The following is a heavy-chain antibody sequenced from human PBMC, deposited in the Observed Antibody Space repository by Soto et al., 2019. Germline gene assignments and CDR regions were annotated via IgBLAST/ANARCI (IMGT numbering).Heavy chain of an antibody. Sequence: SVKVSCKASGGTFSSYAISWVRQAPGQGLEWMGGIIPIFGTANYAQKFQGRVTITADESTSTAYMELSSLRSEDTAVYYCASALLGGSGSYSHYYYYYGMDVWGQGTTVTVSS. CDR3: ASALLGGSGSYSHYYYYYGMDV. D-gene: IGHD3-10*01. CDR2: IIPIFGTA. CDR1: GGTFSSYA. V-gene: IGHV1-69*13. J-gene: IGHJ6*02.